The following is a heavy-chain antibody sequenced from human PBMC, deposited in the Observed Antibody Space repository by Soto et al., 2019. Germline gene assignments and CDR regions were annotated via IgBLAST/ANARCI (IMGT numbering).Heavy chain of an antibody. V-gene: IGHV3-30*18. D-gene: IGHD2-2*01. CDR3: AKEGCISTSCYDWYFDL. J-gene: IGHJ2*01. CDR2: ISYDGSNK. CDR1: GFTFSSYG. Sequence: QVQLVESGGGVVQPGRSLRLSCAASGFTFSSYGMHWVRQAPGKGLEWVAVISYDGSNKYYADSVKGRFTISRDNSKNTLYLQMNSLRAEDTAVYYCAKEGCISTSCYDWYFDLWGRGTLVTVSS.